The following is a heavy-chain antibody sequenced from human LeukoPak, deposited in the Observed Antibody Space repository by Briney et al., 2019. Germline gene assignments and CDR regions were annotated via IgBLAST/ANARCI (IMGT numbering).Heavy chain of an antibody. CDR3: ARAEWELLPFDY. CDR2: ISAYNGNT. V-gene: IGHV1-18*01. J-gene: IGHJ4*02. D-gene: IGHD1-26*01. CDR1: GYTFTSYG. Sequence: ASVKVSCKASGYTFTSYGISWVRQAPGQGLEWMGWISAYNGNTNYAQKLQGRVTMPTDTSTSTAYMELRSLRSDDTAVYYCARAEWELLPFDYWGQGTLVTVSS.